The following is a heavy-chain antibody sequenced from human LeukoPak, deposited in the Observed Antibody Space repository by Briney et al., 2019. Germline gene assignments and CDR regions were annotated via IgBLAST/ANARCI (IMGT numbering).Heavy chain of an antibody. D-gene: IGHD1-26*01. V-gene: IGHV1-2*06. CDR2: IRSDSGNT. CDR1: GYTFTSYF. CDR3: ARDLSSTPNWELDY. Sequence: ASVKVSCKASGYTFTSYFIHWVRQAPGQGLEWMGRIRSDSGNTEYAQRFQGRVTMTRDTSITTVYMELHSLTFDDAAVYYCARDLSSTPNWELDYWGQGALVTVSS. J-gene: IGHJ4*02.